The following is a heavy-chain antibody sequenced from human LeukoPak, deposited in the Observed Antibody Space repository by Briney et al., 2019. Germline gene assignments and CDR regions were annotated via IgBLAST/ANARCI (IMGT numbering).Heavy chain of an antibody. Sequence: GSLRLSCAASGFSYSSYGMHWVRQAPGKGLEWVAFIRYDGSHKKYADSLKGRFTISRDNSKNTLYLQMNSLRAEDTAVYYCAKADSGSYYGLGDYFAYWGQGTLVTVSS. D-gene: IGHD1-26*01. J-gene: IGHJ4*02. CDR1: GFSYSSYG. CDR3: AKADSGSYYGLGDYFAY. CDR2: IRYDGSHK. V-gene: IGHV3-30*02.